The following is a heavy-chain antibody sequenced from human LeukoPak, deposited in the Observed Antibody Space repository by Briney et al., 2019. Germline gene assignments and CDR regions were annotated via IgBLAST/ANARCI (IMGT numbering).Heavy chain of an antibody. Sequence: ASVKVSCKASGYTFTSYYMHWVRQAPGQGLEWMGIINPSGGSTSYAQKFQGRVTMTTDTSTSTAYMELRSLRPDDTAVYYCARDVIAVSGAGVYWGQGTLVTVSS. V-gene: IGHV1-46*01. CDR1: GYTFTSYY. D-gene: IGHD6-19*01. CDR3: ARDVIAVSGAGVY. CDR2: INPSGGST. J-gene: IGHJ4*02.